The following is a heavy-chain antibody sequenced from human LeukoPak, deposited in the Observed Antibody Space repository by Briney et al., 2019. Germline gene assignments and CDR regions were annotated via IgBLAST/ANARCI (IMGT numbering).Heavy chain of an antibody. J-gene: IGHJ4*02. CDR2: IYWDDDK. V-gene: IGHV2-5*02. CDR3: ALLRRNYDAYRADDY. CDR1: GFSLSTSGVG. Sequence: SGPTLVNTTQTLTLTCTFSGFSLSTSGVGVGWIRQPPGKALEWLALIYWDDDKRYSPSLKSRLTITKDTSKNQVVLTVTNMDPVDTATYYCALLRRNYDAYRADDYWGQGALVTVSS. D-gene: IGHD3-16*01.